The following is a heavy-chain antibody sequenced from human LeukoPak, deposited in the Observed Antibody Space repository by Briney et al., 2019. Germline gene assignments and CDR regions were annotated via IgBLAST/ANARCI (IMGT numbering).Heavy chain of an antibody. D-gene: IGHD3-16*02. Sequence: GASVKVSCKASGYTFTSYAMHWVRQAPGQRLEWMGWINAGNGNTKYSQKVQGRVTITRDTSASTAYMELSSLRSEDTAVYYCARARASRYYFDYWGQGTLVTVSS. CDR3: ARARASRYYFDY. V-gene: IGHV1-3*01. CDR2: INAGNGNT. J-gene: IGHJ4*02. CDR1: GYTFTSYA.